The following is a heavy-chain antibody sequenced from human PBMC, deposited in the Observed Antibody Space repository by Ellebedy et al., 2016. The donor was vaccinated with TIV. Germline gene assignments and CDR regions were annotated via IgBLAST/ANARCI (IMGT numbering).Heavy chain of an antibody. Sequence: GGSLRLSXAASGFTFSYYWMSWVRQAPGKGPEWVANIKQDESEKYYVGSVKGRFTISRDNAKNSLYLQMNSLRVEDTAVYYCVRDKMEGPTLFDDWGQGTLVTVSS. J-gene: IGHJ4*02. CDR1: GFTFSYYW. V-gene: IGHV3-7*01. CDR2: IKQDESEK. CDR3: VRDKMEGPTLFDD. D-gene: IGHD2-8*01.